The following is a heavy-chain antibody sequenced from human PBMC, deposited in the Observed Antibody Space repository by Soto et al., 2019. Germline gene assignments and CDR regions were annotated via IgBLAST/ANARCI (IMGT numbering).Heavy chain of an antibody. J-gene: IGHJ6*02. D-gene: IGHD2-15*01. CDR3: ARLGDCSGGSCYSLSYYGMDV. V-gene: IGHV5-51*01. CDR1: GYSFTSYW. CDR2: IYPGDSDT. Sequence: GESLKISCKGSGYSFTSYWIGWVRQMPGKGLEWMGIIYPGDSDTRYSPSFQGQVTISADKSISTAYLQWSSLKASDTAMYYCARLGDCSGGSCYSLSYYGMDVWGQGTTVTVSS.